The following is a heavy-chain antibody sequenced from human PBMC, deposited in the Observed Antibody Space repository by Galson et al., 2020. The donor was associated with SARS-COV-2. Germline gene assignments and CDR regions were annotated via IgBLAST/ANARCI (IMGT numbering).Heavy chain of an antibody. CDR2: IDWVGDK. CDR1: GFSLTTSGMC. Sequence: ESGPTLVKPTQTLTLTCTFSGFSLTTSGMCVNWIRQPPGKAREWLERIDWVGDKYYRTSLKTRLTISKATSKTQVVLTMTDMDPVDTATYYCARIDSSGCRGNYWGQGTPVTVSS. J-gene: IGHJ4*02. CDR3: ARIDSSGCRGNY. D-gene: IGHD6-19*01. V-gene: IGHV2-70*11.